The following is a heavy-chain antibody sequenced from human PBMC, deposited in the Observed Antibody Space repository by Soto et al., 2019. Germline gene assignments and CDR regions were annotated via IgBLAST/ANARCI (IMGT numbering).Heavy chain of an antibody. V-gene: IGHV1-18*04. D-gene: IGHD5-18*01. CDR1: CYTFTSYG. Sequence: GASVKVSFKASCYTFTSYGISWVRQAPGQGLEWMGWISAYNGNTNYAQKLQGRVTMTTDTSTSTAYMELRSLRSDDTAVYYCAREIQLWSPVDYWGQGTLVTVSS. CDR2: ISAYNGNT. CDR3: AREIQLWSPVDY. J-gene: IGHJ4*02.